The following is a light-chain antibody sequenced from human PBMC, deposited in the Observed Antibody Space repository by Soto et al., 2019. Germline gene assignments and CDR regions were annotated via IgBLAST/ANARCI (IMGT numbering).Light chain of an antibody. CDR1: ETISTN. J-gene: IGKJ5*01. CDR2: GSS. V-gene: IGKV3-15*01. Sequence: EIVLTQSPATLSVSPGERATLSCRATETISTNLAWCQRKPGQPPRLLIYGSSTRATGVPDRFSGSGSGTEFPLIISRLQSEDVALYYCQQYSNWPPAITFGKGTRLEIK. CDR3: QQYSNWPPAIT.